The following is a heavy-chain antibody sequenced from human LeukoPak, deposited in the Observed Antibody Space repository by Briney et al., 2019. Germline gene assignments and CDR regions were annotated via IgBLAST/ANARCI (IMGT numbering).Heavy chain of an antibody. CDR1: GFTFDDYG. Sequence: TGGSLRLSCAASGFTFDDYGMSWVRQAPGKGLEWVSGINWNGGSTGYADSVEGRFTISRDNAKNSLYLQMNSLRAEDTAVYYCARVWYSGSYNGWFDPWGQGTLVTVSS. CDR2: INWNGGST. J-gene: IGHJ5*02. V-gene: IGHV3-20*04. CDR3: ARVWYSGSYNGWFDP. D-gene: IGHD1-26*01.